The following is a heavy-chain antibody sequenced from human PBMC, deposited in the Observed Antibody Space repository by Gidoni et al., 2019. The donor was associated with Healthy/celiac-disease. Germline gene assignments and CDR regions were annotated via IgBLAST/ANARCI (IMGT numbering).Heavy chain of an antibody. CDR3: ARDLVGDYYYYYGMDV. J-gene: IGHJ6*02. CDR2: ISSSSSYI. V-gene: IGHV3-21*01. D-gene: IGHD2-2*01. Sequence: EVQLVESGGGLVKPGGSLRLSCAASGFTFSRYSMNWVRQAPGKGLEWVSSISSSSSYIYDADSVKGRFTISRDNAKNSLYLQMNSLRAEDTAVYYCARDLVGDYYYYYGMDVWGQGTTVTVSS. CDR1: GFTFSRYS.